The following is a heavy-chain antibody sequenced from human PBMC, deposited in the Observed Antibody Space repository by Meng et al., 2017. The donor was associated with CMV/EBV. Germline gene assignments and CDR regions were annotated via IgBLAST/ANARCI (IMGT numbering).Heavy chain of an antibody. CDR2: IYSGGST. D-gene: IGHD7-27*01. Sequence: GESLKISCAASGFTVSSNYMSWVRQAPGKGLEWVSVIYSGGSTYYADSVKGRFTISRDNSKNTLYLQMNSLRAEDTAVYYCAREGDPGDLPSSYYYGMDVWGQGTMVTVSS. CDR1: GFTVSSNY. V-gene: IGHV3-53*01. J-gene: IGHJ6*02. CDR3: AREGDPGDLPSSYYYGMDV.